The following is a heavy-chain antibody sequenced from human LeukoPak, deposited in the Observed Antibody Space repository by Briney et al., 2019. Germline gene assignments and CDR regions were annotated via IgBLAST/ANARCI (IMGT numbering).Heavy chain of an antibody. D-gene: IGHD6-13*01. V-gene: IGHV4-34*01. CDR1: GGSFSGYY. Sequence: SETLSLTCAVYGGSFSGYYWSWIRQPPGKGLEWIGEINHSGSTNYNPSLKSRVTISVDTSKNQSSLKLSSVTAADTAVYYCASSTIAAAGMYNWFDPWGQGTLVTVSS. J-gene: IGHJ5*02. CDR2: INHSGST. CDR3: ASSTIAAAGMYNWFDP.